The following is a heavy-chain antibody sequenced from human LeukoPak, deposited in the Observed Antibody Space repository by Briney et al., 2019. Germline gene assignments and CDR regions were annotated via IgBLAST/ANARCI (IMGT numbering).Heavy chain of an antibody. D-gene: IGHD6-13*01. CDR3: ARGAAWYDY. J-gene: IGHJ4*02. CDR1: GFTFSSNW. CDR2: IKQDGSEK. V-gene: IGHV3-7*01. Sequence: GGSLRLSCAASGFTFSSNWMSWVRQAPGEGLEWVANIKQDGSEKYYVDSVKGRFITSRDNAKNSLYLQMNSLRAEDTAVYYCARGAAWYDYWGQGTLVTVSS.